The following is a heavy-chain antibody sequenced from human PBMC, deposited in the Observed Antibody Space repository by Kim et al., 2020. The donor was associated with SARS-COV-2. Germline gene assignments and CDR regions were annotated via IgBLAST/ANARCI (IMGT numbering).Heavy chain of an antibody. Sequence: AVSVKSRITINPDTSKNQFSLQLNSVTPEDMAVYYCARGGYHSYYYGMDVWGQGTTVTVSS. CDR3: ARGGYHSYYYGMDV. V-gene: IGHV6-1*01. D-gene: IGHD5-18*01. J-gene: IGHJ6*02.